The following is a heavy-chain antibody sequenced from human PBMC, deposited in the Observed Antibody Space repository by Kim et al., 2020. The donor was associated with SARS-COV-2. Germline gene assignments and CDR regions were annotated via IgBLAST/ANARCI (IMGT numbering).Heavy chain of an antibody. J-gene: IGHJ4*02. Sequence: ASVKVSCKASGYTFTSYYMHWVRQAPGQGLEWMGIINPSGGSTSYAQKFQGRVTMTRDTSTSTVYMELGSLRSEDTAVYYCARDQGMAARPGGLDYWGQGTLVAVSS. V-gene: IGHV1-46*01. CDR1: GYTFTSYY. CDR2: INPSGGST. CDR3: ARDQGMAARPGGLDY. D-gene: IGHD6-6*01.